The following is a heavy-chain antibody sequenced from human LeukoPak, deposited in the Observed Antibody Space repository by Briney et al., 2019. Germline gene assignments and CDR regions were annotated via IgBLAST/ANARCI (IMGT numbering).Heavy chain of an antibody. J-gene: IGHJ4*02. V-gene: IGHV3-48*01. D-gene: IGHD6-19*01. CDR2: ITSSSSSTI. CDR1: GFTFSSYS. Sequence: GGSLRLSCAASGFTFSSYSMNWVRQAPGKGLEWVSFITSSSSSTIHYVDSVKGRFIISRDNAKNSLYLQMNSLRAEDTAVYYCARDRPGSGWYYFDSWGQGTLVTVSS. CDR3: ARDRPGSGWYYFDS.